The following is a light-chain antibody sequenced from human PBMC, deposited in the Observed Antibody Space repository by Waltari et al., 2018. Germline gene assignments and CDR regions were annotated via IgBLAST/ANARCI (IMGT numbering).Light chain of an antibody. CDR2: DAS. J-gene: IGKJ4*01. CDR3: QQRHNWPLT. V-gene: IGKV3-11*01. Sequence: EIVLTQSPATLSWAPGERATLSCRASQSVRGYLAWYQQKPGQAPRLLIYDASNRASGIQARFSGSGSGTDFSLSLSSLEPEDFAVYYCQQRHNWPLTFGGGTKVEIK. CDR1: QSVRGY.